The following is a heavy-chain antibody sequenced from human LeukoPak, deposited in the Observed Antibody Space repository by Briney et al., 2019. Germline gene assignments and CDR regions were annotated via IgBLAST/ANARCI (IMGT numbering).Heavy chain of an antibody. CDR1: GFTFSSYA. CDR2: ISGSGGST. V-gene: IGHV3-23*01. D-gene: IGHD2-15*01. Sequence: GGSLRLSCAASGFTFSSYAMSWVRQAPGKGLEWVSAISGSGGSTYYADSVKGRFTISRDNAKNSLHLQMNSLRAEDTAVYYCARDVDCSGGSCYTSHFDYWGQGTLVTVSS. J-gene: IGHJ4*02. CDR3: ARDVDCSGGSCYTSHFDY.